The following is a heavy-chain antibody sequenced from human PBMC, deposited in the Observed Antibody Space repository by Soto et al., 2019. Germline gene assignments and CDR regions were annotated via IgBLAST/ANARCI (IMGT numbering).Heavy chain of an antibody. Sequence: QLQLQESGPGLVKPSETLSLTCTVSGGSISSSSYYWGWIRQPPGKGLEWIGSIYYSGSTYYNPSLKSRVTISVDTSKIQFSLKLTSVTAADTAVYYCVRHLSSAAAPGDYWGQGTLVTVSS. J-gene: IGHJ4*02. V-gene: IGHV4-39*01. CDR1: GGSISSSSYY. CDR3: VRHLSSAAAPGDY. D-gene: IGHD6-13*01. CDR2: IYYSGST.